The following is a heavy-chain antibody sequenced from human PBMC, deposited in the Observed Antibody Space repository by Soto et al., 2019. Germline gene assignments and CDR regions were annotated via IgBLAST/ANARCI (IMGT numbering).Heavy chain of an antibody. CDR2: INPNSGGT. CDR3: ARARLRWYTNDAFDI. Sequence: VASVKVSCKASGYTFTGYYMHWVRQAPGQGLEWMGWINPNSGGTNYAQKFQGWVTMTRDTSISTAYMELSRLRSDDTAVYYCARARLRWYTNDAFDIWGQGTMVTVSS. D-gene: IGHD4-17*01. CDR1: GYTFTGYY. J-gene: IGHJ3*02. V-gene: IGHV1-2*04.